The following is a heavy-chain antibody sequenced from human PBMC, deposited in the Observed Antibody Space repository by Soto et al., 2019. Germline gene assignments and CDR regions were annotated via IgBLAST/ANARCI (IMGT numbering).Heavy chain of an antibody. CDR2: IKQDGSEK. CDR1: GFTFSSYW. CDR3: ARTPGYGSAPWD. J-gene: IGHJ4*02. D-gene: IGHD3-10*01. V-gene: IGHV3-7*03. Sequence: EVQLVESGGGLVQPGGSLRLSCAASGFTFSSYWMSWVRQAPGKGLEWVVNIKQDGSEKYYVDSVKGRFTISRDNTKNSLYLQMNSLRAEDTAVYYCARTPGYGSAPWDWGQGTLVTVSS.